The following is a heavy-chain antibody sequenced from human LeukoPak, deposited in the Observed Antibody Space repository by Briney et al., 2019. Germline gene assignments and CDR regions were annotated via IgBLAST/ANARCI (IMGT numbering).Heavy chain of an antibody. D-gene: IGHD6-19*01. J-gene: IGHJ4*02. CDR1: GASIRGYY. CDR3: ARGARSPSSGSAYFDY. CDR2: IHYSGLT. Sequence: HSETLSLTCTVSGASIRGYYYSWIRQPPGKGLESIGYIHYSGLTNHNPSLKSRVIMSVDTSKNHFSLNLSSVTAADTAVYYCARGARSPSSGSAYFDYWGQGTLVTVSS. V-gene: IGHV4-59*08.